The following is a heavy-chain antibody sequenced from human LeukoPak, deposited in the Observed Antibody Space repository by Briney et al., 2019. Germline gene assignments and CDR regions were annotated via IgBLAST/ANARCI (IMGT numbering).Heavy chain of an antibody. Sequence: KPGGSLRLSCAASGFTFSSYEMNWVRQAPGKGLEWVSSISRGGSPIYYADSVKGRFTISRDNAKNSLYLQMNSLRAEDTAVYYCAELGITMIGGVWGKGTTVTISS. D-gene: IGHD3-10*02. CDR3: AELGITMIGGV. CDR2: ISRGGSPI. J-gene: IGHJ6*04. CDR1: GFTFSSYE. V-gene: IGHV3-48*03.